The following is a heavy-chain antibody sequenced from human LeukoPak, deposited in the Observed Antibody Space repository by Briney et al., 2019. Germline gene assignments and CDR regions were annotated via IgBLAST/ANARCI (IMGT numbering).Heavy chain of an antibody. CDR3: ARDGGYCSSTSCYNWFDP. D-gene: IGHD2-2*01. J-gene: IGHJ5*02. Sequence: SETLSLTCTVSGGSISSGGYYWSWIRQPPGKGLEWIGYIYHSGSTYYNPSLKSRVTISVDTSKNQFSLKLSSVTAADTAVYYCARDGGYCSSTSCYNWFDPWGQGTLVTVSS. CDR1: GGSISSGGYY. CDR2: IYHSGST. V-gene: IGHV4-30-2*01.